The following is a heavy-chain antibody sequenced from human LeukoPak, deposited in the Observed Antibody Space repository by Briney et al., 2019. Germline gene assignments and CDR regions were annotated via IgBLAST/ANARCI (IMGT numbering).Heavy chain of an antibody. Sequence: GGSLRLSCAASGFTLSNAWMSWVRQAPGKGLEWVGRIKSKTDGGTTDYAAPVKGRFTISRDDSKNTLSLQMNSLKTEDTAVYYCTIYYFASGTYFDYWGQGILVIVSS. D-gene: IGHD3-10*01. V-gene: IGHV3-15*01. CDR2: IKSKTDGGTT. J-gene: IGHJ4*02. CDR1: GFTLSNAW. CDR3: TIYYFASGTYFDY.